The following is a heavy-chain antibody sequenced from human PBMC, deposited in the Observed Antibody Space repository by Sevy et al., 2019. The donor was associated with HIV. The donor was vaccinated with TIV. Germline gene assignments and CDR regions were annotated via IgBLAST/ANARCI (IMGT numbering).Heavy chain of an antibody. V-gene: IGHV4-39*01. Sequence: SETLSLTCTVSGGSISSSSYYWGWIRQPPGKGLEWIGSIYYSGSTYYNPSLKSRVTISVDTSKNQFSLKLSSVTAAETAVYYCASSSVVDDYYDSSGYYGAMYWGQGTLVTVSS. D-gene: IGHD3-22*01. CDR2: IYYSGST. CDR3: ASSSVVDDYYDSSGYYGAMY. CDR1: GGSISSSSYY. J-gene: IGHJ4*02.